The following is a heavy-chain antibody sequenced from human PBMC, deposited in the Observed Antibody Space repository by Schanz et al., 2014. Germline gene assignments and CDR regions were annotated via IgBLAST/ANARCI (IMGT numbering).Heavy chain of an antibody. Sequence: WSWIRQPPGKGLEWIGYMYFSGSTYYNPSLQSRVTISVDTSKKKFSLKLSSVTAADTAVYFCARDSRYYGMDVWGQGTTVTVSS. J-gene: IGHJ6*02. CDR2: MYFSGST. CDR3: ARDSRYYGMDV. V-gene: IGHV4-30-4*07.